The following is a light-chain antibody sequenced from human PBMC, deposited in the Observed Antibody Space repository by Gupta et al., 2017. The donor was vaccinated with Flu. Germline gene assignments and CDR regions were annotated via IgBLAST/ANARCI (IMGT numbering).Light chain of an antibody. Sequence: QSITISCTGPTSDMVDYNYVSWYQHHPGTAPKLIIYEATNRPSGVSTRFSGSKSGNTASLTISGLQAEDEAHYYCSSYVNSRTLFGGGTKLTVL. CDR1: TSDMVDYNY. CDR3: SSYVNSRTL. J-gene: IGLJ2*01. CDR2: EAT. V-gene: IGLV2-14*01.